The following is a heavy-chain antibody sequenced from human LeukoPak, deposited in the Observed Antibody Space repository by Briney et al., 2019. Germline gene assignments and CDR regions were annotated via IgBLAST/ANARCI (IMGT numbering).Heavy chain of an antibody. CDR1: GYSFTSYW. J-gene: IGHJ4*02. CDR2: IDPSDSYT. Sequence: PGKSLRISCKGSGYSFTSYWITWVRQMPGKGLEWMGRIDPSDSYTNYSPSFQGHVTISADKSIATAYLQWSSLKASDTAMYYCARPVEMATSPFDYWGQGTLVTVSS. D-gene: IGHD5-24*01. CDR3: ARPVEMATSPFDY. V-gene: IGHV5-10-1*01.